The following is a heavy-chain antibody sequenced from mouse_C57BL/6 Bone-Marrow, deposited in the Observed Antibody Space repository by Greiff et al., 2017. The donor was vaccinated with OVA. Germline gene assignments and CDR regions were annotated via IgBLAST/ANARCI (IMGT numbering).Heavy chain of an antibody. Sequence: QVQLQQPGAELVRPGTSVKLSCKASGYTFTSYWMHWVKQRPGQGLEWIGVIDPSDSYTNYNQKFKGKATLTVDTSSSTAYMQLSSLTSEDSAVYYWAQGGVNYGVFDYYAMDDWGQGTSVTVSS. CDR1: GYTFTSYW. CDR3: AQGGVNYGVFDYYAMDD. V-gene: IGHV1-59*01. CDR2: IDPSDSYT. J-gene: IGHJ4*01. D-gene: IGHD1-1*01.